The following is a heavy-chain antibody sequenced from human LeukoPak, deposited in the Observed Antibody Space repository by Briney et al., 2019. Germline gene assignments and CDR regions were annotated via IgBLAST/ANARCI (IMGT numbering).Heavy chain of an antibody. CDR3: ARGGGGRPDAFDI. D-gene: IGHD1-26*01. Sequence: PSETLSLTCTVSGGSISSYYWSWIRQPPGKGLEWIGYIHYSGSTNYNPSLKSRVTMSVDTSKNQFSLKLSSVTAADTAVYYCARGGGGRPDAFDIWGQGTMVTVSS. CDR2: IHYSGST. CDR1: GGSISSYY. V-gene: IGHV4-59*12. J-gene: IGHJ3*02.